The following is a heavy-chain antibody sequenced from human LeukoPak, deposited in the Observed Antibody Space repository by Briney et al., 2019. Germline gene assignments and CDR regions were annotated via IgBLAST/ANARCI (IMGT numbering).Heavy chain of an antibody. V-gene: IGHV1-2*02. D-gene: IGHD4-23*01. Sequence: ASVKVSCKASGYTFTGYYMHWVRQAPGQGLEWMGWINPNSGGTNYAQKFQGRVTMTRDTSISTAYMELSRLRSDDTAVYYCARLSPRGGPWFGPWGQGTLVTVSS. CDR1: GYTFTGYY. J-gene: IGHJ5*02. CDR3: ARLSPRGGPWFGP. CDR2: INPNSGGT.